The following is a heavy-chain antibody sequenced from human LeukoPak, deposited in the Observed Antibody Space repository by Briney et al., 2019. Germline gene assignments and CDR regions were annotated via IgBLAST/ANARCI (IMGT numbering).Heavy chain of an antibody. V-gene: IGHV3-21*01. CDR2: ISSSSDYI. D-gene: IGHD6-19*01. CDR3: ARVMYSSGWSFDY. J-gene: IGHJ4*02. Sequence: PGGSLRLSCAASGFTFNNYIMNWVRQAPGKGLEWVSSISSSSDYIYYADSVKGRFTISRDNAKNSLYLQMNSLRAEDMAVYYCARVMYSSGWSFDYWGQGTLVTVSS. CDR1: GFTFNNYI.